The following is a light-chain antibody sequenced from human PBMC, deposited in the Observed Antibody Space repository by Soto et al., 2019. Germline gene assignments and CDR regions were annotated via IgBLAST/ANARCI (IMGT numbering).Light chain of an antibody. J-gene: IGLJ1*01. Sequence: QSALTQPASVPGSPGQSITISCTGTSSDVGSYNLVSWYQQHPGKAPKLMIYEVSKRPSGVSNRFSGSKSGNTASLTISGLQAEDEADYYCCSYAGSSTSLYVFGSGTKVTVL. V-gene: IGLV2-23*02. CDR1: SSDVGSYNL. CDR2: EVS. CDR3: CSYAGSSTSLYV.